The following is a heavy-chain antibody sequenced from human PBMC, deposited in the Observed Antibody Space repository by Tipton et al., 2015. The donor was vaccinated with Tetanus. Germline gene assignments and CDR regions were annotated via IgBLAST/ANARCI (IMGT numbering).Heavy chain of an antibody. Sequence: GLVKPSQTLSVTCAISGDSIASNRAAWAWIRQSPSRGLEWLGRAYYRNNRWYIEYAESVKGRTTVSGDPSSNEYSLQMDSMTADDPATYYCAGSPTLRPPRSYSGLDVWGQGATVLVSS. CDR3: AGSPTLRPPRSYSGLDV. J-gene: IGHJ6*02. CDR2: AYYRNNRWYI. CDR1: GDSIASNRAA. V-gene: IGHV6-1*01. D-gene: IGHD6-6*01.